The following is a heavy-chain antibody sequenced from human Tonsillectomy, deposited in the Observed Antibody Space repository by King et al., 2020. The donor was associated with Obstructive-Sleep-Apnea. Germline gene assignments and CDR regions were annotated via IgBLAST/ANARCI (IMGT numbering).Heavy chain of an antibody. V-gene: IGHV3-23*04. D-gene: IGHD2-2*01. J-gene: IGHJ4*02. CDR3: AKDMGGGPAANFDY. CDR1: GFTFSKFA. Sequence: VQLVESGGGLVQPGGSLRLSCAASGFTFSKFAMSWVRQAPGRGLEWGSAISDSTAGTGSYYADSVKGRFTLSRDNSKNTLYLHMNSLRADDTALYYCAKDMGGGPAANFDYWGQGTLVTVSS. CDR2: ISDSTAGTGS.